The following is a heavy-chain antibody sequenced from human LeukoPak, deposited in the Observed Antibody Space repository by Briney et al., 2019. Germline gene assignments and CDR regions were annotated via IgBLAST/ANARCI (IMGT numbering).Heavy chain of an antibody. Sequence: SVKVSCKASGYTFTSYGISWVRQAPGQGLEWMGGIIPIFGTANYAQKFQGRVTITTDESTSTAYMELSSLRSEDTAVYYCARGVEVVVVVAATVPGAFDIWGQGTMVTVSS. CDR2: IIPIFGTA. V-gene: IGHV1-69*05. CDR1: GYTFTSYG. D-gene: IGHD2-15*01. J-gene: IGHJ3*02. CDR3: ARGVEVVVVVAATVPGAFDI.